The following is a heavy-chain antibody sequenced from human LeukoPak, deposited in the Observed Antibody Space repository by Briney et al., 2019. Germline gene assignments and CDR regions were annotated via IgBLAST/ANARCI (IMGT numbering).Heavy chain of an antibody. J-gene: IGHJ5*02. D-gene: IGHD3-16*02. Sequence: PGGSLRLSCAASGFTFSSYSMNWVRQAPGKGLEWVSSISSSSSYIYYADSVKGRFTISRDNAQYSLYLQMNSLRAEDTAVYYCARAGVIGNWFAPWGQGTLVTVSS. CDR2: ISSSSSYI. CDR3: ARAGVIGNWFAP. CDR1: GFTFSSYS. V-gene: IGHV3-21*01.